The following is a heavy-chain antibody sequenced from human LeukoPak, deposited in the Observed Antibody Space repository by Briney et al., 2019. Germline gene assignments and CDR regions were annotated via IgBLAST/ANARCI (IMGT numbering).Heavy chain of an antibody. J-gene: IGHJ6*03. CDR3: AKQSGYYYMDV. Sequence: GGSLRLSCAASGFTFSSYAMNWVRQAPGKGLEWVSTISGSGGSTYYADSVKGRFTISRDNSKNTLFLQMNSLRAEDTAVYYCAKQSGYYYMDVWGKGTTATVSS. D-gene: IGHD6-25*01. CDR2: ISGSGGST. CDR1: GFTFSSYA. V-gene: IGHV3-23*01.